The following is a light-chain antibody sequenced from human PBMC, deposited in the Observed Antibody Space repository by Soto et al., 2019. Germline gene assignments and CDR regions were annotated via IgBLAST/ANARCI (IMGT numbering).Light chain of an antibody. J-gene: IGKJ1*01. CDR1: QSIKRSS. CDR2: GAS. CDR3: HQYGSFPPWT. Sequence: EIVVTQSPGTLSLSPGERATLSCRAIQSIKRSSLAWYQQKPGQAPRLLIYGASSRATGIPDRFSGSGSGTDSTLTISRLEPEDFAVYYCHQYGSFPPWTFGQGTKVDIK. V-gene: IGKV3-20*01.